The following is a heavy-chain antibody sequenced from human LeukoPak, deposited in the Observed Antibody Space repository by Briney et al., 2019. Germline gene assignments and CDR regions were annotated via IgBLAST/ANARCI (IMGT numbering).Heavy chain of an antibody. CDR2: ISYDGSNK. V-gene: IGHV3-30-3*01. CDR1: GFTFSSYA. Sequence: GGSLRLSCAASGFTFSSYAMHWVRQAPGKGLEWVAVISYDGSNKYYADSVKGRFTISRDNSKNTLYLQMNSLRAEDTAVYYCAKDISGWYGSFAFDIWGQGTMVTVSS. D-gene: IGHD6-19*01. CDR3: AKDISGWYGSFAFDI. J-gene: IGHJ3*02.